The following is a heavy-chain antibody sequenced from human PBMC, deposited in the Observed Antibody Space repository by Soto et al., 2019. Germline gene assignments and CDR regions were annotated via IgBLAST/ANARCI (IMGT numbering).Heavy chain of an antibody. Sequence: PSETLSLTCAVSGGSISSGGYSWSWIRQPPGKGLEWIGYIYHSGSTYYNPSLKSRVTISVDRSKNQFSLKLSSVTAADTAVYYCARGRKDYYDSSGYPGAFDIWGQGTMVTVSS. CDR2: IYHSGST. V-gene: IGHV4-30-2*01. CDR1: GGSISSGGYS. D-gene: IGHD3-22*01. CDR3: ARGRKDYYDSSGYPGAFDI. J-gene: IGHJ3*02.